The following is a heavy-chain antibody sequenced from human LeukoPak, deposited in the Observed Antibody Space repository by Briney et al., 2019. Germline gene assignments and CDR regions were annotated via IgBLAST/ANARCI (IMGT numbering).Heavy chain of an antibody. CDR3: ARDKQQLGPGGMDV. CDR2: ISSSSSYI. J-gene: IGHJ6*01. CDR1: GFTFSSYR. D-gene: IGHD6-13*01. Sequence: TGGSLRLSCAPSGFTFSSYRMNWVRQAPGKGLEWVSSISSSSSYIYYADSVKGRFTISRDNAKNSLYLQMNSLRAEDTAVYYCARDKQQLGPGGMDVWGQGTTVTVSS. V-gene: IGHV3-21*01.